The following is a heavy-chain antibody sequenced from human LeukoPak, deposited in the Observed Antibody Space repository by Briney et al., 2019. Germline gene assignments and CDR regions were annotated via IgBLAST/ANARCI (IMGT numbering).Heavy chain of an antibody. V-gene: IGHV4-39*07. J-gene: IGHJ4*02. Sequence: SETLSLTCTVSGVSIRSSYYYWGWIRQPPGKGLEWIGSIYDSGSTYYNPSLKSRVTISVDTSKNQFSLKLSSVTAADTAVYYCARASVRGYSYGYWGQGTLVTVSS. D-gene: IGHD5-18*01. CDR2: IYDSGST. CDR1: GVSIRSSYYY. CDR3: ARASVRGYSYGY.